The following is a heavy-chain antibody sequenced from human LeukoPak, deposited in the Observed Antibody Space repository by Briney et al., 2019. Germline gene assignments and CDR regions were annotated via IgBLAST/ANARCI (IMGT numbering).Heavy chain of an antibody. D-gene: IGHD5-18*01. Sequence: ASVKVSCKASGYTFTGYYMHWVRQAPGQGLEWMGWINPNSGGTNYAQKFQGRVTMTRDTSISTAYMELSRLRSEDMAVYYCARGRYSYGFTHYYYMDVWGKGTTVTVSS. V-gene: IGHV1-2*02. CDR1: GYTFTGYY. J-gene: IGHJ6*03. CDR2: INPNSGGT. CDR3: ARGRYSYGFTHYYYMDV.